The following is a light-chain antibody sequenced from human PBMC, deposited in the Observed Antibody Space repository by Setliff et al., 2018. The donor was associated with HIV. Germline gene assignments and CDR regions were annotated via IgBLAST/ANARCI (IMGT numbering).Light chain of an antibody. V-gene: IGLV2-11*01. Sequence: QSVLTQPRSVSGSRGQSVTISCTGTSSDVGFFNYVSWYQQHPGKAPKPMIYEVNKRPSGVPDRFSGSKSGNTASLTISGLQAEDETDYYCCSYAGNFLHVFGTGTKV. J-gene: IGLJ1*01. CDR1: SSDVGFFNY. CDR3: CSYAGNFLHV. CDR2: EVN.